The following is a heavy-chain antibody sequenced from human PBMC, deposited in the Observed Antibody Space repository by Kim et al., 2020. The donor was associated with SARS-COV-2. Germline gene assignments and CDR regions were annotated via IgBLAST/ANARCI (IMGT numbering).Heavy chain of an antibody. CDR2: VLSGGST. CDR3: ARGRVPYV. Sequence: SETLSLTCSVSGASVSQAYWSWSRQPPGKGLQWIGSVLSGGSTDYNPSLRSRLTISLDISKNEFSLKLSSLTAADTAPYYCARGRVPYVWGQGTTVTVSS. V-gene: IGHV4-59*02. J-gene: IGHJ6*02. CDR1: GASVSQAY.